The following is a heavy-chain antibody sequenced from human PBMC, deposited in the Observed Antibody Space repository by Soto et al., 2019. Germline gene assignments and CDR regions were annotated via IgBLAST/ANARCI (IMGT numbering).Heavy chain of an antibody. CDR3: ARLSSYYHYYFDY. J-gene: IGHJ4*02. CDR1: GGSISSSSYY. D-gene: IGHD1-26*01. V-gene: IGHV4-39*01. Sequence: PSETLSLTCTVSGGSISSSSYYWGWIRQPPGKGLEWIGSIYYSGSTYYNPSLKSRVTISVDTSKNQFSLKLSSVTAADTAVYYCARLSSYYHYYFDYWGQGTLVTVSS. CDR2: IYYSGST.